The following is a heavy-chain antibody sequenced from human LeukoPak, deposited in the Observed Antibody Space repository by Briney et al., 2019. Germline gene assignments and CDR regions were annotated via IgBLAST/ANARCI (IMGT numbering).Heavy chain of an antibody. CDR1: GYTLTELS. J-gene: IGHJ4*02. CDR3: ATGRYYDSSGYYYFDY. V-gene: IGHV1-24*01. CDR2: FDPEDGET. Sequence: ASVKVSCKVSGYTLTELSMHWVRQAPGKGLEWMGGFDPEDGETIYVQKFQGRVTMTEDTSTDTAYMELSSLRSEDTAVYYCATGRYYDSSGYYYFDYWGQGTLVTVSS. D-gene: IGHD3-22*01.